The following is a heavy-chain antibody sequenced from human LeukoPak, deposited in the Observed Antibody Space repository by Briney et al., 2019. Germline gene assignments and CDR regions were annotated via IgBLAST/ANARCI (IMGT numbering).Heavy chain of an antibody. CDR2: MNPNSGNT. CDR3: ARRIAAGGKAIGY. D-gene: IGHD6-13*01. V-gene: IGHV1-8*01. CDR1: GYTFTSYD. J-gene: IGHJ4*02. Sequence: ASVKVSCKASGYTFTSYDINWVRQAPGQGLEWMGWMNPNSGNTGYAQKFQGRVTMTRKTSISTAYMELSSLISEDTAMYYCARRIAAGGKAIGYWGQGTLVTVSS.